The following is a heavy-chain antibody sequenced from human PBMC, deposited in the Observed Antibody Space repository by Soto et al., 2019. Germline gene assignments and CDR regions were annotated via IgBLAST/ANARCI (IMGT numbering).Heavy chain of an antibody. Sequence: EVQLLESGGGLVQPGGSLRLSCGASGFNFRLYPMAWVRQAPGKGLEWVSSISGSGGSTFYADSVKGRFTISRDNSKNTLYLQMDTLRAEDSAVYYCAKAHTFRFYYFTGGDYWGQGTLVTVSS. J-gene: IGHJ4*02. D-gene: IGHD3-22*01. CDR3: AKAHTFRFYYFTGGDY. V-gene: IGHV3-23*01. CDR1: GFNFRLYP. CDR2: ISGSGGST.